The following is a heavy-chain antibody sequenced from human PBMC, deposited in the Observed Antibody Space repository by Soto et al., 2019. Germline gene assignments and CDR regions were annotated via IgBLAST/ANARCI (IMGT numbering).Heavy chain of an antibody. V-gene: IGHV4-59*01. Sequence: TSETLSLTCTVSGGSISGYYWSWIRQSPGKGLEWIGCIYYSGSTNYNPSLKGRVTMSVDTSKNQFSLKLSSVTAADTAVYHCGRIKPAWLIDYWGQGTLVTVSS. D-gene: IGHD6-19*01. CDR3: GRIKPAWLIDY. J-gene: IGHJ4*02. CDR2: IYYSGST. CDR1: GGSISGYY.